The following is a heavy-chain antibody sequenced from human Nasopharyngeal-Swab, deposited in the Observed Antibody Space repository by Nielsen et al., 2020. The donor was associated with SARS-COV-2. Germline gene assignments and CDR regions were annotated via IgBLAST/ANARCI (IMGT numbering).Heavy chain of an antibody. D-gene: IGHD6-19*01. V-gene: IGHV3-48*03. Sequence: GESLKISCAASGFTFSSYEMNWVRQVPGKGLEWVSYISRSGGTIYYADSVKGRFTISRDNAKNSLYLQMNSLRAEDTALYYCAKDDNAAVVGPLGYWGQGTLVTVSS. J-gene: IGHJ4*02. CDR3: AKDDNAAVVGPLGY. CDR1: GFTFSSYE. CDR2: ISRSGGTI.